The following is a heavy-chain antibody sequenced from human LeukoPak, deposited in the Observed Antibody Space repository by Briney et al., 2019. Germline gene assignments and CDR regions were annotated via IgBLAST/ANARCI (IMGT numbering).Heavy chain of an antibody. Sequence: PGGSLRLSCAASGFTFSSYAMTWVRQAPGKGLEWVSAISGSGGSTYYAESVKGRFTISRDNAKNSLFLQMNSLRPEDTAVYYCTRRAPSHDFDSWGQGTLVTVSS. V-gene: IGHV3-23*01. CDR1: GFTFSSYA. CDR2: ISGSGGST. J-gene: IGHJ4*02. CDR3: TRRAPSHDFDS.